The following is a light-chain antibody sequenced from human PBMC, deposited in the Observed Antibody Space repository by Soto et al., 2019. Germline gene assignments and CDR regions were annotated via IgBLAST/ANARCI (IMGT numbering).Light chain of an antibody. J-gene: IGKJ4*01. V-gene: IGKV3-15*01. CDR2: GAS. CDR1: QSVRSN. CDR3: QQYNDWPPLT. Sequence: EIVMTQSPATLSVSPGERATLSCRASQSVRSNLAWYQQKPGQAPRLLIYGASTRATGIPARFSGSGSGTEFTRTISSVQSEDFAVYYCQQYNDWPPLTFGGGTKVEIK.